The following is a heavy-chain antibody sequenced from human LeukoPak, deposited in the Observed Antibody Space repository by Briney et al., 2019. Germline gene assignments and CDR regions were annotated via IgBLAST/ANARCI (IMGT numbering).Heavy chain of an antibody. CDR2: IRYDGSNK. Sequence: PGGSLRLSCAASGFTFSSYGMHWVRQAPGKGLEWVAFIRYDGSNKYYADSVKGRFTISRDNSKNALYLQMNSLRAEDTAVYYCASEGIAVAGSGVDYWGQGTLVTVSS. V-gene: IGHV3-30*02. CDR1: GFTFSSYG. CDR3: ASEGIAVAGSGVDY. J-gene: IGHJ4*02. D-gene: IGHD6-19*01.